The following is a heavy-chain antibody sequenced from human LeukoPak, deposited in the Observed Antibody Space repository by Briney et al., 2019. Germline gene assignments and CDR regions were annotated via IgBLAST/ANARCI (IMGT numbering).Heavy chain of an antibody. V-gene: IGHV3-23*01. CDR1: GFTFSSYA. CDR2: ISGGGDRT. D-gene: IGHD3-3*01. J-gene: IGHJ4*02. CDR3: AREMEYYDFWSGYGTFDY. Sequence: PGGSLRLSCAASGFTFSSYAMNWVRQAPGKGLEWVSSISGGGDRTFYADSVKGRFTISRDNSKNTLYLQMNSLRVEDTAVYYCAREMEYYDFWSGYGTFDYWGQGTLVTVSS.